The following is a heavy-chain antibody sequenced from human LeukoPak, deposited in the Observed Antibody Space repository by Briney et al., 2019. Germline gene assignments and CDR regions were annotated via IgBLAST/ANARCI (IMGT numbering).Heavy chain of an antibody. V-gene: IGHV4-34*01. J-gene: IGHJ4*02. CDR2: INHSGST. CDR1: VGSFSGCN. CDR3: ARVGSPIRQKQYNGNRNYFDY. Sequence: SETLSLPCAVCVGSFSGCNWSWLPGPPGRGVEGIWDINHSGSTNYNPSLKSRVTISVDTSKNQFSLKLSSVTAADTAVYYCARVGSPIRQKQYNGNRNYFDYWGQGTLVTVSS. D-gene: IGHD1-14*01.